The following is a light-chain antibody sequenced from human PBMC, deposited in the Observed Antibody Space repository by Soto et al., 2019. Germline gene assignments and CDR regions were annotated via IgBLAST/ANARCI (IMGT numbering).Light chain of an antibody. CDR1: SSNIGSNT. J-gene: IGLJ2*01. CDR2: SNN. Sequence: QSVLTQPPSASATPGQRVTISCSGGSSNIGSNTVNWYQQLPGTAPKLLIHSNNQRPSGVPDRFSGSKSGTSASLAISGLQSEDDADYYCAAWDDSLNGVVFVGGTKLTVL. V-gene: IGLV1-44*01. CDR3: AAWDDSLNGVV.